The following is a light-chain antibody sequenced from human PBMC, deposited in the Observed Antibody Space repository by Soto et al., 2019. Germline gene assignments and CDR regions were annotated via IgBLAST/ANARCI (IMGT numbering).Light chain of an antibody. V-gene: IGKV1-5*03. CDR1: QTISSW. CDR2: KAS. CDR3: LQHNSYPIT. J-gene: IGKJ1*01. Sequence: IQMTHSPSTLSAAVGDRVTITCLASQTISSWLAWYQQKPGKAPKLLIYKASTLKSGVPSRFSGSGSGTEFTLTISSLQPEDFATYYCLQHNSYPITFGQGTKVDIK.